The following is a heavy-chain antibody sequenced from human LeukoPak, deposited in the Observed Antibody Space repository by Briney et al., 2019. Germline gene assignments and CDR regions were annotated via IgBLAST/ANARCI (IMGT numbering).Heavy chain of an antibody. V-gene: IGHV4-34*01. CDR1: GGSFSGYY. CDR2: INHSGST. CDR3: ARRYYYDSSGYYSDAFDI. D-gene: IGHD3-22*01. J-gene: IGHJ3*02. Sequence: PSETLSLTCAVYGGSFSGYYWSWIRQPPGKGLEWIGEINHSGSTNYNPSLKSRVTISVDTSKNQFSLKLSSVTAADTAVYYCARRYYYDSSGYYSDAFDIWGQGTMVTVSS.